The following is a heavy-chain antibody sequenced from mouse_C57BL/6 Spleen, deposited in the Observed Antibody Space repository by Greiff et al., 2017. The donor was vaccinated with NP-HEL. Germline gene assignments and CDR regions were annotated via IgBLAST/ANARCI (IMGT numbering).Heavy chain of an antibody. Sequence: VQLQQSGPELVKPGASVKISCKASGYSFTGYYMNWVKQSPEKSLEWIGEINPSTGGTTYNQKFKAKATLTVDKSSNTAYMQLSSLTTEDSAIYYCASGLRRGFAYWGQGTLVTVSA. CDR1: GYSFTGYY. D-gene: IGHD2-4*01. CDR3: ASGLRRGFAY. CDR2: INPSTGGT. J-gene: IGHJ3*01. V-gene: IGHV1-42*01.